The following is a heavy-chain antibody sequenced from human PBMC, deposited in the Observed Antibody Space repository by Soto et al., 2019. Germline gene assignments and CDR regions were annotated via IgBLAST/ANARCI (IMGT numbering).Heavy chain of an antibody. CDR3: ARDKFGGGYSSGWLDY. CDR1: GGTFSSYA. J-gene: IGHJ4*02. Sequence: QVQLVQSGAEVKKPGSSVKVSCKASGGTFSSYAISWVRQAPGQGLEWMGGLIPIFGTANYAQKFQGRVTITADESTSTAYMELSSLRSEDTAVYYCARDKFGGGYSSGWLDYWGQGTLVTVSS. CDR2: LIPIFGTA. D-gene: IGHD6-19*01. V-gene: IGHV1-69*12.